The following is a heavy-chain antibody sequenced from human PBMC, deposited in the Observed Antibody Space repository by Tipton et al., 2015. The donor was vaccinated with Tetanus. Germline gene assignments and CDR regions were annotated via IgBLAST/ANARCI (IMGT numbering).Heavy chain of an antibody. V-gene: IGHV4-61*01. Sequence: TLSLTCTVSGGSVSSGSYYWSWVRQAPGKGLEYIGYILYGKSTHYNPSLKSRLSMSAGPAKNQFSLRLTSVTAADTAVYYCARIPDYWSGYFDFWGEGTLVTVSP. CDR2: ILYGKST. CDR3: ARIPDYWSGYFDF. CDR1: GGSVSSGSYY. D-gene: IGHD3-3*01. J-gene: IGHJ4*02.